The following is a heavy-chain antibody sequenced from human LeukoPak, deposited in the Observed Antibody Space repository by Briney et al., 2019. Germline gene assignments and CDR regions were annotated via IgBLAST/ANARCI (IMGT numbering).Heavy chain of an antibody. CDR3: AKGGMAIAAAGFDY. V-gene: IGHV3-9*03. Sequence: GGSLRLSCAASGFTFDDYAMHWVRQAPGKGLEWVSGISWNSGSIGYADSVKGRFTISRDNAKNSLYLQMNSLRAEDMALYYCAKGGMAIAAAGFDYWGQGTLVTVSS. CDR1: GFTFDDYA. D-gene: IGHD6-13*01. CDR2: ISWNSGSI. J-gene: IGHJ4*02.